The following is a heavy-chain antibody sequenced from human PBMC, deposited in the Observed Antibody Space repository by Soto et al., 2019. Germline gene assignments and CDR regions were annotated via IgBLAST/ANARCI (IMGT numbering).Heavy chain of an antibody. CDR2: ISGYNGDT. J-gene: IGHJ4*02. V-gene: IGHV1-18*04. D-gene: IGHD4-4*01. CDR3: ARDVEYSTSLCEH. CDR1: GYTFTNHG. Sequence: QVQLVQSGAEVKKPGASVRVSCKTSGYTFTNHGVNWVRQAPGQGLEWLGYISGYNGDTDYDQKFKDRFTMSIDKTTNTVVMELRSLRSDDTAVYYCARDVEYSTSLCEHWGQGTPVIVS.